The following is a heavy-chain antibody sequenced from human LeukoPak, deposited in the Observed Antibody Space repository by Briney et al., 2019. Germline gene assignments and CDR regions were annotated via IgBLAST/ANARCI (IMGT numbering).Heavy chain of an antibody. CDR3: ARTGYSSTRVPWGFDP. CDR1: GDSVSSNSAA. V-gene: IGHV6-1*01. D-gene: IGHD6-13*01. CDR2: TYFRSKWYN. Sequence: SQTLSLTCAISGDSVSSNSAAWNWIRQSPSRGLEWLGRTYFRSKWYNDYAVSVKSRITINPDTSKNQFSLHLNSVTPEDTAVYYCARTGYSSTRVPWGFDPWGQGTLVTVSS. J-gene: IGHJ5*02.